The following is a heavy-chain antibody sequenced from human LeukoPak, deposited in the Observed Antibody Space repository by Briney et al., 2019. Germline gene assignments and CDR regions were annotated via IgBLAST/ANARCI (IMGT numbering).Heavy chain of an antibody. CDR2: IYYSGRT. CDR3: ARDMGWNGLVDS. J-gene: IGHJ4*02. Sequence: TSETLSLTCTVSGGSISSSSYYWGWIRQPPGKGLEWIGSIYYSGRTYYNPSLKSRVTVSGDTSKNQFSLKLSSVTAADTAVYYCARDMGWNGLVDSWGQGTLVTVSS. CDR1: GGSISSSSYY. D-gene: IGHD1-1*01. V-gene: IGHV4-39*07.